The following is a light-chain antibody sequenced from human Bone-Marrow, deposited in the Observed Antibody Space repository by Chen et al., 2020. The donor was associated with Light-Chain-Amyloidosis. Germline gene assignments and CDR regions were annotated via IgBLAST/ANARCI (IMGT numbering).Light chain of an antibody. CDR2: RDT. Sequence: SYELTQPPSVSVSPGQTARITCSGDDLPTKYAYLYQQKPGQAPVLVIHRDTERPSGISERVSGSSSGTTATLTISGVQAEDEADYHCQSADSSGTYEVIFGGGTKLTVL. J-gene: IGLJ2*01. CDR3: QSADSSGTYEVI. V-gene: IGLV3-25*03. CDR1: DLPTKY.